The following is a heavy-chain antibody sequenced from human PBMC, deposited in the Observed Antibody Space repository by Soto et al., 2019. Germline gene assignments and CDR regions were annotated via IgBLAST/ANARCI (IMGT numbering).Heavy chain of an antibody. Sequence: QVQLQESGPGLVKPSQTLSLTCTVSGGSISSGDYYWSWIRQPPGKGLEWIGYIYYSGSTYYNPSLKSRVTISVDTSNNQCSRKLSSVTAADTAVYYCAGVGWSQPNRYFDLWGRGTLVTVSS. J-gene: IGHJ2*01. CDR3: AGVGWSQPNRYFDL. CDR2: IYYSGST. CDR1: GGSISSGDYY. D-gene: IGHD3-3*01. V-gene: IGHV4-30-4*01.